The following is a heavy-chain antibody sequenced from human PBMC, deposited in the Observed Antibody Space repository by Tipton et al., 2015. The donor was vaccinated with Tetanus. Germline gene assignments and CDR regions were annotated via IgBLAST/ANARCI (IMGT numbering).Heavy chain of an antibody. J-gene: IGHJ4*02. CDR1: GYTFTSYY. CDR3: ARGDGSSGYYYGGDY. D-gene: IGHD3-22*01. Sequence: QSGPEVKKPGASVKVSCKASGYTFTSYYMHWVRQAPGQGLEWMGIINPSGGSSSYAQKFQGRVTMTRDTSTSTVYMELSSLRSEDTAVYYCARGDGSSGYYYGGDYWGQGTLVTVSS. V-gene: IGHV1-46*01. CDR2: INPSGGSS.